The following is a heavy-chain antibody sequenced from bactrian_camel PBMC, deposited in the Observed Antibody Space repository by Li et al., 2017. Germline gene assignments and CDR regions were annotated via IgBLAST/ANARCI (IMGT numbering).Heavy chain of an antibody. CDR3: AIARGAWYHRDPWRAAKSYNY. D-gene: IGHD2*01. Sequence: EVQLVESGGGLAQPGGSLRLSCAASGFTFSSYGMSWVRQAPGKGLEWVSVINSGGGGVTSYGDSVKGRITISRDNAKNTAYLEMNSLKSEDTALYYCAIARGAWYHRDPWRAAKSYNYWGQGTQVTVS. CDR1: GFTFSSYG. J-gene: IGHJ4*01. CDR2: INSGGGGVT. V-gene: IGHV3S40*01.